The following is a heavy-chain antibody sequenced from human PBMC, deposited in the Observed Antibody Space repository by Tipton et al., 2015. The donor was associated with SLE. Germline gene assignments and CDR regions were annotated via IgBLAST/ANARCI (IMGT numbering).Heavy chain of an antibody. CDR3: ARGRIAAAAYNWFDP. CDR1: GGSFSGYY. CDR2: INHSGST. J-gene: IGHJ5*02. V-gene: IGHV4-34*01. D-gene: IGHD6-13*01. Sequence: TLSLTCAVYGGSFSGYYWSWIRQPPGKGLEWIGEINHSGSTNYNPSLKSRVTISVDTSKNQFSLKLSSVTAADTAMYYCARGRIAAAAYNWFDPWGQGTLVTVSS.